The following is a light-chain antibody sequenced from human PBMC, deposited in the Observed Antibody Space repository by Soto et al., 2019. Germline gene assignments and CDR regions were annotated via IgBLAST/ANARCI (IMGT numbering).Light chain of an antibody. J-gene: IGKJ2*01. CDR1: QSLLHSNGYTY. Sequence: DIVMTQSPLSLPVTPGEPASISCRSSQSLLHSNGYTYLEWYLQRPGQSPQLLIYLGSNRASGVPDRFSGSGSGTDFTLKISRVEAEDVGVYYCLQALQTPPTFGQGTKLEIK. CDR2: LGS. V-gene: IGKV2-28*01. CDR3: LQALQTPPT.